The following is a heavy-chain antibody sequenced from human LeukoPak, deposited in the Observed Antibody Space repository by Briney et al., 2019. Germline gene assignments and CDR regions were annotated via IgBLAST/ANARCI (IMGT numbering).Heavy chain of an antibody. J-gene: IGHJ4*02. CDR2: IYLRGNT. CDR1: GFTFSSYS. Sequence: PGGSLRLSCAASGFTFSSYSMNWVRQPPGKGLEWVGEIYLRGNTNYNPSLESRATISVDGSKTQLSLRLESVTAADTAVYYCARGTITTVTDSWGPGTLVTVSS. D-gene: IGHD4-17*01. CDR3: ARGTITTVTDS. V-gene: IGHV4-4*02.